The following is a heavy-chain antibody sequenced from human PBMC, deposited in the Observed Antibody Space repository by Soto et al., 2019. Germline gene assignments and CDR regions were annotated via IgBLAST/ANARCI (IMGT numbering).Heavy chain of an antibody. D-gene: IGHD3-22*01. CDR3: SSHPCVSSGYYVNYYFGMDV. CDR1: GYTFTAYW. CDR2: IDPSDSYT. Sequence: GESLKISCKGSGYTFTAYWITWVRQMPGKGLEWRGRIDPSDSYTNYSPSFQGHVTISADKSISTAYLQWSSLKASDTAMYYCSSHPCVSSGYYVNYYFGMDVWGEGTTVHVSS. V-gene: IGHV5-10-1*01. J-gene: IGHJ6*01.